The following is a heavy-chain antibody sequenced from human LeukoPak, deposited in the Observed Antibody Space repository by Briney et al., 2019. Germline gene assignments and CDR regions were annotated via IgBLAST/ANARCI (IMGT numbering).Heavy chain of an antibody. CDR3: AREELRFLASYGMGV. J-gene: IGHJ6*02. CDR1: GFTFSSYS. Sequence: GGSLRLSCAASGFTFSSYSMNWVRQAPGKGLEWVSSISSSSSYIYYADSVQGRFTISRDNAKNSLYLQMNSLRAEDTAVYYCAREELRFLASYGMGVWGQGTTVTVSS. V-gene: IGHV3-21*01. D-gene: IGHD3-3*01. CDR2: ISSSSSYI.